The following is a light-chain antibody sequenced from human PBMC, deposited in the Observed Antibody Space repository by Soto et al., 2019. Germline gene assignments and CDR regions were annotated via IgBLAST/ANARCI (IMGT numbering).Light chain of an antibody. CDR2: RNN. CDR1: SSNIGSNY. Sequence: QSVLTQPPSASGTPGQRVNISCSGSSSNIGSNYVYWYRQFPGTAPKLFIQRNNQRPSGVPARFSGSKSGTSASLAISGLRSEDEADYYCGGWDDSLSGPVFGGGTKVTVL. CDR3: GGWDDSLSGPV. J-gene: IGLJ2*01. V-gene: IGLV1-47*01.